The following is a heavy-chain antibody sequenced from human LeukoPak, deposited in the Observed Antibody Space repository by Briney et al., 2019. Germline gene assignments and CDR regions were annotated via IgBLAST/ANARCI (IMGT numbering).Heavy chain of an antibody. D-gene: IGHD2-21*02. V-gene: IGHV4-59*01. Sequence: SETLSLTCTVSGGSISNYYWSWIRQPPGKGLEWIGFIYSSGSTNYNPSLKSRVTMSVGTSKNQFSLKLSSVTAADTAVYYCARHGSDWTFDFWGQGLLVSVSS. J-gene: IGHJ4*02. CDR3: ARHGSDWTFDF. CDR2: IYSSGST. CDR1: GGSISNYY.